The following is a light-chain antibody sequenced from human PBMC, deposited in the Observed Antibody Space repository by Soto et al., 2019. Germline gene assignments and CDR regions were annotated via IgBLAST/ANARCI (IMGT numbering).Light chain of an antibody. CDR3: QQYGGSVPIT. Sequence: EIVLTQSPGTLSLSPGERATLSCRASQSVSSAYLAWYQQKPGQAPRLLISGASSRATGIPDRFSGSGSGTDFSLTISRLEPEVFAVYYCQQYGGSVPITFGQGTRLDIK. CDR1: QSVSSAY. CDR2: GAS. V-gene: IGKV3-20*01. J-gene: IGKJ5*01.